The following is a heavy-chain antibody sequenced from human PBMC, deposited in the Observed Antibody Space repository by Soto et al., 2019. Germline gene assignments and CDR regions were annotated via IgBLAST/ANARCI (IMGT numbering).Heavy chain of an antibody. Sequence: SETLSLTCAVSGGSISSGGYSWSWIRQPPGKGLEWIGYIYHSGSTYYNPSLKSRVTISVDRSKNQFSLKLSSVTAADTAVYYCARTSGILTGYSFDYWGQGTLVTVSS. CDR2: IYHSGST. J-gene: IGHJ4*02. CDR1: GGSISSGGYS. CDR3: ARTSGILTGYSFDY. V-gene: IGHV4-30-2*01. D-gene: IGHD3-9*01.